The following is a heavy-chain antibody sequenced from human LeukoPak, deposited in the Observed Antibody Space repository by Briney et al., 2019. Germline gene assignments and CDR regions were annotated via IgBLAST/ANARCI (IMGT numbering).Heavy chain of an antibody. J-gene: IGHJ3*02. D-gene: IGHD3-22*01. V-gene: IGHV1-2*02. CDR1: GYSFIGYY. CDR3: ARDRYYDSSGYSSADAFDI. Sequence: ASVKVPCKASGYSFIGYYMYWVRQAPGQGLEWMGWINPNSGGTNYAQKFQGRVTMTRDTSISTAYMELSRLRSDDTAVYYCARDRYYDSSGYSSADAFDIWGQGTMVTVSS. CDR2: INPNSGGT.